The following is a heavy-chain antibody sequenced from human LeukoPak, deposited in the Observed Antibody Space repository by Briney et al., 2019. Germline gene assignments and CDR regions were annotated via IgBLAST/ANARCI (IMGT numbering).Heavy chain of an antibody. D-gene: IGHD4-17*01. J-gene: IGHJ4*02. V-gene: IGHV3-30-3*01. CDR2: ISYDGSNK. Sequence: PGRSLRLSCAASGFTFSSYAMHWVRQAPGKGLEWVAVISYDGSNKYYADSVKGRFTISRDNSKNTLYLQMNSLRAEDTAAYYCAKDVATVTTVDYWGQGTLVTVSS. CDR3: AKDVATVTTVDY. CDR1: GFTFSSYA.